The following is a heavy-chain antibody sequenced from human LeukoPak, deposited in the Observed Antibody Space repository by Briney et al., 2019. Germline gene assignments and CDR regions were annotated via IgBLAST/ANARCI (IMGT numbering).Heavy chain of an antibody. J-gene: IGHJ4*02. CDR2: MNPNSGNT. CDR1: GYTFTSYD. D-gene: IGHD3-9*01. CDR3: ARGRRGFKSLTGYYNFDY. Sequence: GASVKVSCKASGYTFTSYDINWVRQATGQGLEWMGWMNPNSGNTGYAQKFQGRVTMTRNTSISTAYMELSSLRSEDTAVYYCARGRRGFKSLTGYYNFDYWGQGTLVTVSS. V-gene: IGHV1-8*01.